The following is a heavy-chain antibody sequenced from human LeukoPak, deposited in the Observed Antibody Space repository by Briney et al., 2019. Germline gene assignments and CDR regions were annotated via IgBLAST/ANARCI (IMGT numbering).Heavy chain of an antibody. CDR2: MFHSGST. D-gene: IGHD5-12*01. CDR1: GGSFSSYY. J-gene: IGHJ4*02. CDR3: ARSLSRGYSGFRVSPFDY. V-gene: IGHV4-34*12. Sequence: SETLSLTCAVYGGSFSSYYWSWIRQPPGKGLEWIGSMFHSGSTYYNPSLKSRVTISVDKSKNHFSLKLSSVTAADTAVYYCARSLSRGYSGFRVSPFDYWGQGTLVTVSS.